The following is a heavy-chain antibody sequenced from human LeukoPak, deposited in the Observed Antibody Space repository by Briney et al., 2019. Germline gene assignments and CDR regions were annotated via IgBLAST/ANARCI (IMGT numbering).Heavy chain of an antibody. CDR2: ISASGDST. D-gene: IGHD3-3*01. Sequence: GGSLRLSCAASGFTFSSYVMSWVRQAPGEGLEWVSGISASGDSTYYADSVKGRFTISRDNSKNTLYLQMNGLRAEDTAVYYCVKDLPRITIFGALHYWGQGTLVTVSS. V-gene: IGHV3-23*01. CDR1: GFTFSSYV. J-gene: IGHJ4*02. CDR3: VKDLPRITIFGALHY.